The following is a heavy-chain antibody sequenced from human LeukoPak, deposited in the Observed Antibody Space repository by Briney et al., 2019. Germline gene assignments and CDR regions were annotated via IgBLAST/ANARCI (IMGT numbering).Heavy chain of an antibody. J-gene: IGHJ4*02. CDR2: ISGSGGST. Sequence: GGSLRLSCAASGFTFSTYAMSWVRQAPGKGLERVSAISGSGGSTYYADSVKGRFTISRDNSKNTLYLQMNSLRAEDTSIYFCAKALEQETVIALDSWGQGTLVTVSS. CDR3: AKALEQETVIALDS. V-gene: IGHV3-23*01. CDR1: GFTFSTYA. D-gene: IGHD6-13*01.